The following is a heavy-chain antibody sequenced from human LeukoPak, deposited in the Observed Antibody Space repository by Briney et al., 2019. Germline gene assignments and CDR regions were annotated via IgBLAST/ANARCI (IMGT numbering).Heavy chain of an antibody. CDR1: GYSFSSYW. CDR2: IYPGDSDT. J-gene: IGHJ1*01. V-gene: IGHV5-51*01. CDR3: AGSPVAGRPPTYFQH. D-gene: IGHD6-6*01. Sequence: GESLKIPCKGSGYSFSSYWIGWVRQMPGKGLDWMGIIYPGDSDTRYSLSFQGQVTISADKSISTGYLQWSSLKASDTAMYYCAGSPVAGRPPTYFQHCGQGTLVTVSS.